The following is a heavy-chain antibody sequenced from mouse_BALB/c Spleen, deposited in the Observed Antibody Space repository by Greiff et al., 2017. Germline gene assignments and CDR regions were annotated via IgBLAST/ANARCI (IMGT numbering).Heavy chain of an antibody. D-gene: IGHD2-3*01. CDR2: ISSGSSTI. CDR3: ARVRYDYAMDY. Sequence: EVQLQESGGGLVQPGGSRKLSCAASGFTFSSFGMHWVRQAPEKGLEWVAYISSGSSTIYYADTVKGRFTISRDNPKNTLFLQMTSLRSEDTAMYYCARVRYDYAMDYWGQGTSVTVSS. J-gene: IGHJ4*01. CDR1: GFTFSSFG. V-gene: IGHV5-17*02.